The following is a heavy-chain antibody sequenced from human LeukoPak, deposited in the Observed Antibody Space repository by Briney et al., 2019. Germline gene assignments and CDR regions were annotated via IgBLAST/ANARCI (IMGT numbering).Heavy chain of an antibody. CDR1: GFTFSNAW. CDR3: ATDLYYYDSSGYYTPGTSGKTMDV. D-gene: IGHD3-22*01. J-gene: IGHJ6*03. CDR2: IKSKTEGGTR. V-gene: IGHV3-15*01. Sequence: GGSLRLSCAASGFTFSNAWMNWVRQAPGKGLEWVGRIKSKTEGGTRDYAAPVKGRFTISREDSKNTLYLQMNSLKIEDTAVYYCATDLYYYDSSGYYTPGTSGKTMDVWGKGTSVTVSS.